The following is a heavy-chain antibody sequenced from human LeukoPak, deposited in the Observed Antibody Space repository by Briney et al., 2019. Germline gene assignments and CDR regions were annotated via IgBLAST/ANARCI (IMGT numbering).Heavy chain of an antibody. CDR3: AKGQQRYYYDSSGYTFDY. J-gene: IGHJ4*02. Sequence: GGSLRLSCAASGFTLDDYAMHWVRQAPGKGLEWVSLISGDGGSTYYADSVKGRFTISRDNSKNSLYLQMNSLRTEDTALYYCAKGQQRYYYDSSGYTFDYWGQGTLDTVSS. D-gene: IGHD3-22*01. CDR1: GFTLDDYA. V-gene: IGHV3-43*02. CDR2: ISGDGGST.